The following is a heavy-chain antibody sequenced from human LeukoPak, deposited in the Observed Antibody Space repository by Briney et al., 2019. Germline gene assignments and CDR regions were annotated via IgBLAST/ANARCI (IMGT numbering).Heavy chain of an antibody. CDR1: GFTFRSYW. V-gene: IGHV3-74*01. CDR2: INSYGSST. CDR3: VRESTFSGTTHSFDY. D-gene: IGHD1-1*01. Sequence: GGSLRLSCAASGFTFRSYWMHWVRQAPGKGLLWVSRINSYGSSTNYADSVKGRFTISRDNAKNTLYLQMNSLRAEDTAVYYCVRESTFSGTTHSFDYWGQGTLVTVSS. J-gene: IGHJ4*02.